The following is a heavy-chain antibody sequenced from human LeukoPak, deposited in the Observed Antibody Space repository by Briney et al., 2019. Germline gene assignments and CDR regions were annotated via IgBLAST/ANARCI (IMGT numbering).Heavy chain of an antibody. V-gene: IGHV1-24*01. Sequence: ASVKVSCKVSGYTLTELSMHWVRQAPGKGLEWMGGFDPEDGETIYAQKFQGRVTMTEDTSTDTAYMELIRLRSRDTAVDYCAPNYHGNPWFDPWGQGTLVTVSS. D-gene: IGHD5-24*01. CDR2: FDPEDGET. J-gene: IGHJ5*02. CDR1: GYTLTELS. CDR3: APNYHGNPWFDP.